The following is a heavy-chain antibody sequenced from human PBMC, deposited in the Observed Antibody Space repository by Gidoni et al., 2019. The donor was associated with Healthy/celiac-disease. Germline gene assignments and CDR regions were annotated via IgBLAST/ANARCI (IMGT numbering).Heavy chain of an antibody. CDR1: GFTFSDYY. D-gene: IGHD2-2*01. CDR2: ISRSSSYT. V-gene: IGHV3-11*06. Sequence: QVQLVESGGGLVKPGGSLRLSCAASGFTFSDYYMSWIRQAPGKGLELVSYISRSSSYTNYADPVKGRFTISRDNAKNSLYLQMNSLRAEDTAVYYCARERCSSTSCRFYYYYYYMDVWGKGTTVTVSS. CDR3: ARERCSSTSCRFYYYYYYMDV. J-gene: IGHJ6*03.